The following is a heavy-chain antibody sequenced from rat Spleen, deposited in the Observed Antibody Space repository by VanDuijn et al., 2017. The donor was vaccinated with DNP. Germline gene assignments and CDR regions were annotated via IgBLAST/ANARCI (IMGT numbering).Heavy chain of an antibody. CDR3: ASNYDGYYHQTMDA. V-gene: IGHV2S8*01. J-gene: IGHJ4*01. CDR1: GFSVTNFG. D-gene: IGHD1-12*03. CDR2: ISSGGDA. Sequence: QVQLKESGPGLVQPSQTLSLTCTVSGFSVTNFGVNWVRQPPGKGLKWIATISSGGDAFYNSALKSRLSISRDTSKSQVFLRMNSVQTEDTAMYFCASNYDGYYHQTMDAWGQGTSVTVSS.